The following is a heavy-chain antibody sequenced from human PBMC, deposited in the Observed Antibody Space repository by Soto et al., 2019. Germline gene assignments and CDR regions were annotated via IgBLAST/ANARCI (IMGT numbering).Heavy chain of an antibody. V-gene: IGHV4-39*01. Sequence: QLQLQESGPGLVKPSETLSLTCTVSGGSISSSTYYWGWLRQPPGKGLEWIGMIYFSGSAYYNPSLKSRVTISIDTSKTQFSLRLSSVTAADTAVYYCARHGVDYGDYASYYYYGMDVWGRGTTVTVSS. D-gene: IGHD4-17*01. J-gene: IGHJ6*02. CDR3: ARHGVDYGDYASYYYYGMDV. CDR1: GGSISSSTYY. CDR2: IYFSGSA.